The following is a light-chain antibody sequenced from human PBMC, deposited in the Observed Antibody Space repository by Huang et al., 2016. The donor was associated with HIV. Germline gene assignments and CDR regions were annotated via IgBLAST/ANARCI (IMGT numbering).Light chain of an antibody. J-gene: IGKJ4*01. CDR2: TTS. V-gene: IGKV1-12*01. Sequence: DIQMTQSPSSVSASVGDRVTITCRASQGISQCLAWYQQKPGEAPNLLIYTTSILQSGVPSRFSGSGSGTDFTLTISSLQPEDFATYFCQQANSYPLIFGGGTEVEIK. CDR1: QGISQC. CDR3: QQANSYPLI.